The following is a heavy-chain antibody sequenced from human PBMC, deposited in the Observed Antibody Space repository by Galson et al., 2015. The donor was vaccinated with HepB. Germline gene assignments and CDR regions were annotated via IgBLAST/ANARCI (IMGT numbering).Heavy chain of an antibody. CDR1: GGSISSSSYY. Sequence: ETLSLTCTVSGGSISSSSYYWGWIRQPPGKGLEWIGSIYYSGSTYYNLSLKSRVTISVDTSKNQFSLKLSSVTAADTAVYYCARQESDYYDSSGQPQYFDYWGQGTLVTVSS. CDR3: ARQESDYYDSSGQPQYFDY. D-gene: IGHD3-22*01. CDR2: IYYSGST. J-gene: IGHJ4*02. V-gene: IGHV4-39*01.